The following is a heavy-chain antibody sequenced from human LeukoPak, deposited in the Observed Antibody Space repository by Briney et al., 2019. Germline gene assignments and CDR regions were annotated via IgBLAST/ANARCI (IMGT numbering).Heavy chain of an antibody. D-gene: IGHD3-10*01. CDR3: ARVHYYGSGSYVTAFYYYMDV. Sequence: ASVKVSCKASGGTFSSYAISWVRQAPGQGLAWMGGIIPIFGTANYAQKFQGRVTITADESTSTAYMELSSLRSEDTAVYYCARVHYYGSGSYVTAFYYYMDVWGKGTTVTVSS. CDR2: IIPIFGTA. J-gene: IGHJ6*03. V-gene: IGHV1-69*13. CDR1: GGTFSSYA.